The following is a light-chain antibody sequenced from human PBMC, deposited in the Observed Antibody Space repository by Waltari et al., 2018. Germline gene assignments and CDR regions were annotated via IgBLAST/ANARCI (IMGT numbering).Light chain of an antibody. Sequence: DIQLTQSPSFLSASVGDRVTITCRDSQGISSNLAWYQHKPGQAPKLLIYGASTLQSGVPSRFGGGGSGTEFTLTISSLQPEDFATYYCQQLNSYLFGGGTKVEIK. CDR2: GAS. J-gene: IGKJ4*01. V-gene: IGKV1-9*01. CDR1: QGISSN. CDR3: QQLNSYL.